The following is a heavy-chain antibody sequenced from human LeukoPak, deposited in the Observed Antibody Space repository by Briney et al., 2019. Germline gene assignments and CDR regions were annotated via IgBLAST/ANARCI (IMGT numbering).Heavy chain of an antibody. V-gene: IGHV4-39*07. CDR3: ARDGPTYYYGSGSFVHFDY. J-gene: IGHJ4*02. CDR1: GGSISSSSYY. D-gene: IGHD3-10*01. Sequence: SETLSLTCTVSGGSISSSSYYWGWIRQPPGKGLEWIGSIYYSGSTYYNPSLKSRVTISVDTSKNQFSLKLSSVTAADTAVYYCARDGPTYYYGSGSFVHFDYWGQGTLATVSS. CDR2: IYYSGST.